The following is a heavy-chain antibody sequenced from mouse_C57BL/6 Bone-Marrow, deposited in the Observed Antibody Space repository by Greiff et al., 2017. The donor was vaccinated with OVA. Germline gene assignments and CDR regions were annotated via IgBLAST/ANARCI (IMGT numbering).Heavy chain of an antibody. J-gene: IGHJ4*01. D-gene: IGHD1-1*02. V-gene: IGHV1-47*01. CDR2: FHPYNDDT. CDR1: GYTFTTYP. Sequence: VQVVESGAELVKPGASVKMSCKASGYTFTTYPIEWMKQNHGKSLEWIGNFHPYNDDTKYNEKFKGKATLTVEKSSSTVYLELSRLTSDDSAVYYCARGRRWFYAMDYWGQGTSVTVSS. CDR3: ARGRRWFYAMDY.